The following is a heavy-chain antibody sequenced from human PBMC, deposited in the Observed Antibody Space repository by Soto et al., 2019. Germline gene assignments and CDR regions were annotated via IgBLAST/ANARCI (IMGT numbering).Heavy chain of an antibody. J-gene: IGHJ4*02. CDR2: INSDGSST. CDR3: VVEEEQFDYGDYVSDLYDY. CDR1: GFTFSSYW. Sequence: GGSLRLSCAASGFTFSSYWMHWVRQAPGKGLVWVSRINSDGSSTSYADSVKGRFTISRDNAKNTLYLQMNSLRAEDTAVYYCVVEEEQFDYGDYVSDLYDYWGQGTLVTVSS. V-gene: IGHV3-74*01. D-gene: IGHD4-17*01.